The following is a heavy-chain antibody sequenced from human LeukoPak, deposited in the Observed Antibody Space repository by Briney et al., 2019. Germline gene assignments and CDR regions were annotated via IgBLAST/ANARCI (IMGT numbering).Heavy chain of an antibody. V-gene: IGHV3-15*01. CDR1: GFTFSNAW. D-gene: IGHD6-25*01. Sequence: GGSLRLSCAASGFTFSNAWMSWVRQAPGKGLEWVGRIKSKTNGGTTDYAAPVKGRFTISRDDSKNTLYLQMNSLKTEDTAVYYCTGHIAAAAGFDYWGQGTLVTVSS. CDR2: IKSKTNGGTT. J-gene: IGHJ4*02. CDR3: TGHIAAAAGFDY.